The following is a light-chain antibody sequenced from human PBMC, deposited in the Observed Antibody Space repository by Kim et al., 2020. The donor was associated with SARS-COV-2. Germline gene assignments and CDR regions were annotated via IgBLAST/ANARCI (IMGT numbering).Light chain of an antibody. Sequence: SYELTQPPSVSVSPGQTASITCSGDKLGDKYACWYQQKPGQSPVLVIYQDSKRPSGIPERFSGSNSGNTATLTISGTQAMDEADYYCQAWDSSPVGFGNG. CDR1: KLGDKY. V-gene: IGLV3-1*01. CDR3: QAWDSSPVG. J-gene: IGLJ1*01. CDR2: QDS.